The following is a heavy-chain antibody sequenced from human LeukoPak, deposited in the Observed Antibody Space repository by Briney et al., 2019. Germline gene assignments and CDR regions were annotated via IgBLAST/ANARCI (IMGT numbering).Heavy chain of an antibody. D-gene: IGHD2-2*01. CDR3: ARAPRGCSSTSCYSGNWFDP. V-gene: IGHV1-18*01. CDR2: ISAYNGNT. Sequence: ASVKVSCKASGYTFTSYGISWVRQAPGQGLEWMGWISAYNGNTNYAQKLQGRVTMTTDTSTSTAYMELRGLRSDDTAVYYCARAPRGCSSTSCYSGNWFDPWGQGTLVTVSS. CDR1: GYTFTSYG. J-gene: IGHJ5*02.